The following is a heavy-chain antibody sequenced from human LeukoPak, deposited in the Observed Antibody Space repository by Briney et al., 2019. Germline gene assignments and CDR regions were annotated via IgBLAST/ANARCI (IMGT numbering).Heavy chain of an antibody. Sequence: GRSPRLSCAASGFIFSNYAMHWVRQAPGKGLEWVALISSDGPKTYHADSVKGRFIISRDNSKNTLYLQLNSLRAEDTSVYYCARDSTYWYDSGSSGPHYFDYWGQGTLVTVSS. CDR1: GFIFSNYA. V-gene: IGHV3-30*01. CDR3: ARDSTYWYDSGSSGPHYFDY. J-gene: IGHJ4*02. D-gene: IGHD3-10*01. CDR2: ISSDGPKT.